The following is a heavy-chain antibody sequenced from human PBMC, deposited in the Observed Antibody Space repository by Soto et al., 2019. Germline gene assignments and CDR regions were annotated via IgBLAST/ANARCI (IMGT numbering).Heavy chain of an antibody. J-gene: IGHJ3*02. CDR3: ARVWYDGNSGAFDI. V-gene: IGHV1-46*01. Sequence: GASVKVSCKSSGYTFTRYYIHWVRQAPGQGLEWMGIISLSGGSTSYAQNFQGRITMTRDTSTSTVYMELSSLRSDDTAVYYCARVWYDGNSGAFDIWGQGTKVTVSS. CDR2: ISLSGGST. D-gene: IGHD3-10*01. CDR1: GYTFTRYY.